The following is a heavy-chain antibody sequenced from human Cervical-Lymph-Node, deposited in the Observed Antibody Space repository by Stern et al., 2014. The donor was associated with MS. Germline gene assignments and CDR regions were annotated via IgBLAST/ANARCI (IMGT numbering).Heavy chain of an antibody. V-gene: IGHV1-2*02. CDR3: GRGIKTFDP. CDR2: INPKNGDT. Sequence: VQLVESGAEVKKPGASVKVSCEAPGFRFSDYYIHWVRQAPGQGLEWMGCINPKNGDTQSAQRFQGRVSMTRDTSISTAYMELSSLKSDDTAMYYCGRGIKTFDPWGQGTLVTVSS. J-gene: IGHJ5*02. D-gene: IGHD5-24*01. CDR1: GFRFSDYY.